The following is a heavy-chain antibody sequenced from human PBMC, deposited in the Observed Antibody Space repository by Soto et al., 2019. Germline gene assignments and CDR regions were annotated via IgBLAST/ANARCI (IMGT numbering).Heavy chain of an antibody. D-gene: IGHD5-12*01. Sequence: VQLLESGVDLVQPGESLRLSCVASVFIFSDHAMGWIRQAPGKGLDYVSIIIKSGTRTIYADSVTDRFTIPRANSETTLYLQLNTLRAEDTAVYYCAKLRGVYVSNWFFDFWGRGTQFTVSS. CDR3: AKLRGVYVSNWFFDF. CDR2: IIKSGTRT. V-gene: IGHV3-23*01. CDR1: VFIFSDHA. J-gene: IGHJ2*01.